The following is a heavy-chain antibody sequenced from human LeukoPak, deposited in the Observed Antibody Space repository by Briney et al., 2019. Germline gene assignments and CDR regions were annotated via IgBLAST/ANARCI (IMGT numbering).Heavy chain of an antibody. V-gene: IGHV1-24*01. J-gene: IGHJ4*02. D-gene: IGHD6-13*01. Sequence: ASVKVSCKVSGYTLTELSMHWVRQAPVKGLEWMGSFDPEDGETIYAQKFQGRVTMTEHTSTDTAYMELSSLRSEDTAVYYCATTSTAGLGDWGQGTLVTVSS. CDR2: FDPEDGET. CDR3: ATTSTAGLGD. CDR1: GYTLTELS.